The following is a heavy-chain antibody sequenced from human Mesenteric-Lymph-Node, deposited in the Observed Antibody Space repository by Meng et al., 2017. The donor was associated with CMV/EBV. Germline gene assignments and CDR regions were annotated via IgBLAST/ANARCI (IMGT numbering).Heavy chain of an antibody. D-gene: IGHD2-15*01. Sequence: LSLTCAASGFTFDDYAMHWVRQAPGKGLEWVAGISWDSGGMDYADSVRGRFTISRDNAKNSLYLQMSSLRPEDTALYYCAKDITTVVVGGGDGMDVWGQGTTVTVSS. J-gene: IGHJ6*02. CDR3: AKDITTVVVGGGDGMDV. V-gene: IGHV3-9*01. CDR2: ISWDSGGM. CDR1: GFTFDDYA.